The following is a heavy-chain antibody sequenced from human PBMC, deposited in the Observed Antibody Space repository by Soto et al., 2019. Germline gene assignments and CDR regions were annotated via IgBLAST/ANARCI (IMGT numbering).Heavy chain of an antibody. CDR2: ISGSGVIT. Sequence: EVQLLESGGGLVQPGGSLRLSCAASGFTFSSYAMSWVRQAPGKGLEWVSVISGSGVITYYADSVKGRFTISRDKSKNTLYLQMNSLRAEDTAVYFCAKDMEMTGSCTNGLCWTLDYWGPGTLVTVSS. D-gene: IGHD2-8*01. CDR3: AKDMEMTGSCTNGLCWTLDY. CDR1: GFTFSSYA. V-gene: IGHV3-23*01. J-gene: IGHJ4*02.